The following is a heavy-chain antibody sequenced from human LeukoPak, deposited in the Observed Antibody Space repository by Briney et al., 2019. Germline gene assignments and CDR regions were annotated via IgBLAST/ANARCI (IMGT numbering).Heavy chain of an antibody. CDR1: GGSISSSNW. Sequence: KPSGTLSLTCAVSGGSISSSNWWSWVRQPPGKGLEWIGRIYTSGSTNYNPSLKSRVTMSVDTSKNQFSLKLSSVTAADTAVYYCASTLWFGESGAFDIWGQGTMVTVSS. CDR3: ASTLWFGESGAFDI. CDR2: IYTSGST. D-gene: IGHD3-10*01. J-gene: IGHJ3*02. V-gene: IGHV4-4*02.